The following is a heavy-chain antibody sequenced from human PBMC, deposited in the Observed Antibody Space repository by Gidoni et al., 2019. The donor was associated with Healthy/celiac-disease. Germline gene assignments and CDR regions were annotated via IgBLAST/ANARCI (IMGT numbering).Heavy chain of an antibody. D-gene: IGHD4-17*01. V-gene: IGHV4-31*03. CDR2: IYYSGST. J-gene: IGHJ4*02. CDR3: ARVLKVGTSAVTPFDY. CDR1: GGSIRSGGYY. Sequence: QVQLQESGPGLVKPSQTLSLTCTVSGGSIRSGGYYWSWIRQHPGKGLEWIGYIYYSGSTYYNPSLKSRVTISVDTSKNQFSLKLSSVTAADTAVYYCARVLKVGTSAVTPFDYWGQGTLVTVSS.